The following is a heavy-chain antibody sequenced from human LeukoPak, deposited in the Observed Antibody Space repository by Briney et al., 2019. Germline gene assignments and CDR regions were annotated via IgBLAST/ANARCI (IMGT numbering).Heavy chain of an antibody. CDR3: VRGGWELDY. D-gene: IGHD4-23*01. CDR2: IKEDRTAD. V-gene: IGHV3-7*01. J-gene: IGHJ4*02. CDR1: GFSVRDFW. Sequence: GGSLGLSCAASGFSVRDFWMAWVRRAPGKGLEWVAHIKEDRTADYYVDSVKGRFTISKDDGKNSLHLQMNSLRVEDTAVYYCVRGGWELDYWGQGTLVTVSS.